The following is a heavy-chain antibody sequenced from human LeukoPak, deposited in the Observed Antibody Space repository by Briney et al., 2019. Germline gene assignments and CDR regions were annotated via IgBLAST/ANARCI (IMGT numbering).Heavy chain of an antibody. CDR1: GGSFSGYY. CDR3: ARLMVRGGTDY. CDR2: INHSGST. V-gene: IGHV4-34*01. J-gene: IGHJ4*02. Sequence: SETLSLTCAVYGGSFSGYYWSWIRQPPGKGLEWIGEINHSGSTNYNPSLKSRVTISVDTSKNQFSLKLSSVTAADTAVYYCARLMVRGGTDYWGQGTLVTVFS. D-gene: IGHD3-10*01.